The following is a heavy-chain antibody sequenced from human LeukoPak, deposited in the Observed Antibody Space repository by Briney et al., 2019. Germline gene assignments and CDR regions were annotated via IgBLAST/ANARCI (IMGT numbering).Heavy chain of an antibody. CDR2: INHSGST. V-gene: IGHV4-34*01. D-gene: IGHD2-2*01. CDR3: ADVVPAARWRYNWFDP. Sequence: SSETLSLTCAVYGGSFSGYYWSWIRQPPGKGLEWIGEINHSGSTNYNPSLKSRVTISVDTSKNQFSLKLSSVTAADTAVYYCADVVPAARWRYNWFDPWGQGTLVTVSS. J-gene: IGHJ5*02. CDR1: GGSFSGYY.